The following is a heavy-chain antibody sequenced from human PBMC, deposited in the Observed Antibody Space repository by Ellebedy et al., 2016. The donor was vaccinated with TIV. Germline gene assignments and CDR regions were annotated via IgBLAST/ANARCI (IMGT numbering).Heavy chain of an antibody. CDR2: IYYSGST. D-gene: IGHD5-18*01. CDR1: GGSISSYY. Sequence: MPGGSLRLSCTVSGGSISSYYWSWIRQPPGKGLEWIGYIYYSGSTNYNPSLKSRVTISVDTSKNQFSLKLSSVTAADTAVYYCARQYPQFSYGMGGFDYWGQGTLVTVSS. J-gene: IGHJ4*02. CDR3: ARQYPQFSYGMGGFDY. V-gene: IGHV4-59*01.